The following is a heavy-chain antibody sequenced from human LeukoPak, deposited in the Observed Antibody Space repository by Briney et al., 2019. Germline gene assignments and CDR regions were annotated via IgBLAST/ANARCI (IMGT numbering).Heavy chain of an antibody. CDR1: GGSISSGGHS. Sequence: PSETLSLTCAVSGGSISSGGHSWSWIRQPPGKGLEWIGYIYHSGSTYYNPSLKSRVTISVDRSKNQFSLKLSSVTAADTAVYYCARGGYYDSSAPGLWGQGTLVTVSS. CDR2: IYHSGST. V-gene: IGHV4-30-2*01. J-gene: IGHJ4*02. CDR3: ARGGYYDSSAPGL. D-gene: IGHD3-22*01.